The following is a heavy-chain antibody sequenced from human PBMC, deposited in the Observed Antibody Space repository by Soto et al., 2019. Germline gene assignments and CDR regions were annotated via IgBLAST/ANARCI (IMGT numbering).Heavy chain of an antibody. CDR1: GGSISRSSYY. CDR2: IYYSGST. J-gene: IGHJ5*02. Sequence: QPQLQESGPGLVKPSETLSLTCTVSGGSISRSSYYWGWIRQPPGKGLEWIGSIYYSGSTYYNPSRKSRVTISVDTSKNQFSLKLSSVTAADTAVYYCARGVWGDYNSWGQGTLVTVSS. D-gene: IGHD4-17*01. CDR3: ARGVWGDYNS. V-gene: IGHV4-39*01.